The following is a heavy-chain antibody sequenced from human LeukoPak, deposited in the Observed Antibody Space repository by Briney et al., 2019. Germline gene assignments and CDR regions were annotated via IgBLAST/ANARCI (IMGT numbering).Heavy chain of an antibody. D-gene: IGHD1-26*01. Sequence: GGSLRLSCAASGFTFNSYVMSWVRQAPGKGLEWVSAISGSGGSTYYADSVKGRFTVSRDNSKNTLYLQMNSLRAEDTAVYYCAKSGIVGATPNDYWGQGTLVTVSS. CDR3: AKSGIVGATPNDY. CDR1: GFTFNSYV. CDR2: ISGSGGST. V-gene: IGHV3-23*01. J-gene: IGHJ4*02.